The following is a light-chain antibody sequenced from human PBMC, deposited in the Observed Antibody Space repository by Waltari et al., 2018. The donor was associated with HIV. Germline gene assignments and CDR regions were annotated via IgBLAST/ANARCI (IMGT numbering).Light chain of an antibody. Sequence: QSVLTQPPSASGTPGQRVTISCSGSSSNIGSKYVYWYQQLPGTAPKLLIYRNNQRPSGVPDRFSGSKSGTSASLAISGLRSEDEADYYCAAWDDSLSGRGVFCGGTKLTVL. V-gene: IGLV1-47*01. CDR3: AAWDDSLSGRGV. CDR1: SSNIGSKY. CDR2: RNN. J-gene: IGLJ3*02.